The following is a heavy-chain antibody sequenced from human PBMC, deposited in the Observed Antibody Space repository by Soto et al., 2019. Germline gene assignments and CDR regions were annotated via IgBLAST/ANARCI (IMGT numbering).Heavy chain of an antibody. CDR2: IYHRGST. CDR3: ARETFHYYDSSGYYLDY. D-gene: IGHD3-22*01. Sequence: PSETLSLTCAVSGYSISSGYYWGWIRQPPGKGLEWIGSIYHRGSTYYNPSLKSRVTISVDTSKNQFSLNLSSVTAADTALYYCARETFHYYDSSGYYLDYWGQGTLVTVS. J-gene: IGHJ4*02. CDR1: GYSISSGYY. V-gene: IGHV4-38-2*02.